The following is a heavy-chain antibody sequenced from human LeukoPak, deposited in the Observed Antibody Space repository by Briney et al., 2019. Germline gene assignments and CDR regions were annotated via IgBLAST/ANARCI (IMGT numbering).Heavy chain of an antibody. J-gene: IGHJ4*02. V-gene: IGHV3-23*01. D-gene: IGHD6-13*01. Sequence: GGSLRLSCAASGFTFSSYAMSWVRQAPGKGLEWVSAISGSGGSTYYADSVKGRFTISRDNSKNTLYLQMNSLRTEDTAVYYCATAPLYSSSWYFRGHFDDWGQGTLVTVSS. CDR1: GFTFSSYA. CDR3: ATAPLYSSSWYFRGHFDD. CDR2: ISGSGGST.